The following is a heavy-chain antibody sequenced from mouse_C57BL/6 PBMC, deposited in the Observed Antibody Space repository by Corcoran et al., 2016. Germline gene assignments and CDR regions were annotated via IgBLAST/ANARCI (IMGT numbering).Heavy chain of an antibody. CDR2: INTYSGVP. CDR1: GYTFTTYG. J-gene: IGHJ1*03. CDR3: ARDSNWYFDV. V-gene: IGHV9-3*01. Sequence: QIQLVQSGPELKKPGETVKISCKASGYTFTTYGMSWVRQAPGKGLKWMAWINTYSGVPTYADDFKGRFAFSLETSASTAYLPINNLKNEETATYVCARDSNWYFDVWGTGTTVTVSS. D-gene: IGHD2-5*01.